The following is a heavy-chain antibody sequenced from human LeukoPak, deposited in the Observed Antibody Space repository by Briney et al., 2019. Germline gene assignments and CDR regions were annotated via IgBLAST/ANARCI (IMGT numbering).Heavy chain of an antibody. D-gene: IGHD4-17*01. Sequence: ASVRVSCKASGYTFTGYYMHWVRQAPGQGLEWMGWINPNSGGTNYAQKFQGRVTMTRDTSISTAYMELSRLRSDDTAVYYCAREMTTVTNDLLDYRGQGTLVTVSS. CDR2: INPNSGGT. V-gene: IGHV1-2*02. CDR3: AREMTTVTNDLLDY. J-gene: IGHJ4*02. CDR1: GYTFTGYY.